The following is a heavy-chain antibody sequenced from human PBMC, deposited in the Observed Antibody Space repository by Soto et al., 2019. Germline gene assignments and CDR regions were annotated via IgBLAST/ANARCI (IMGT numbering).Heavy chain of an antibody. V-gene: IGHV4-4*02. CDR1: GDSIISDKW. CDR2: IHHGGNS. J-gene: IGHJ4*02. D-gene: IGHD6-25*01. Sequence: QVQLQESGPGLVKPSGTLSLTCAVSGDSIISDKWWSWVRQAPGKGLEWIGEIHHGGNSKYNPSLKSRVLISVDRSKNQFSLNLTSVPDADTAVYYCARGESQQQRDYWGQGTLVTVSS. CDR3: ARGESQQQRDY.